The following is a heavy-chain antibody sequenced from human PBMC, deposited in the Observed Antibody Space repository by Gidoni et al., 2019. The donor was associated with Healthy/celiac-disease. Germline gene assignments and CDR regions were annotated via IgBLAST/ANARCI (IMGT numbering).Heavy chain of an antibody. D-gene: IGHD3-22*01. V-gene: IGHV3-21*01. CDR2: ISSSSSYI. CDR3: ARVAYDSSGYAT. J-gene: IGHJ5*02. Sequence: EWVSSISSSSSYIYYADSVKGRFTISRDNAKNSLYLQMNSLRAEDTAVYYCARVAYDSSGYATWGQGTLVNVSS.